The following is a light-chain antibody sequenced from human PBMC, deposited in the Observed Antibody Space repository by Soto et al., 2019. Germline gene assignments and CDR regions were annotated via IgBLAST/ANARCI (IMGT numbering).Light chain of an antibody. CDR1: QGIRSY. CDR3: QQLNIFPPLFT. J-gene: IGKJ3*01. CDR2: GAS. Sequence: DIQLTQSPSFLSASVGDRVTITCRASQGIRSYLAWYQQRPGKAPELLIYGASTLRTGVASRFSGSGSGTEFTLTISSLQPEDFATYLCQQLNIFPPLFTFGPGTKVDIK. V-gene: IGKV1-9*01.